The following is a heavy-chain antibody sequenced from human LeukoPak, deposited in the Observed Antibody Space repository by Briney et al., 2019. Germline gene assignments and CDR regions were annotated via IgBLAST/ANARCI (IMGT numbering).Heavy chain of an antibody. J-gene: IGHJ5*02. CDR2: INSDGSST. Sequence: GGSLRLSCAASGFPFSSYWMHWVRQAPGKGLVWVSRINSDGSSTSYADSVKGRFTISRDNAKNTLYLQMNGLRAEDTAVYYCARDAFSTSWNWFDPWGQGTLVTVSS. V-gene: IGHV3-74*01. CDR3: ARDAFSTSWNWFDP. D-gene: IGHD2-2*01. CDR1: GFPFSSYW.